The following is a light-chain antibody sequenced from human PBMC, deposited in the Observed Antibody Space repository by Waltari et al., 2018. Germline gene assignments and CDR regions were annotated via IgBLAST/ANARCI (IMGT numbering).Light chain of an antibody. V-gene: IGKV3-15*01. CDR3: QQYNNWPRGT. CDR1: QSVSSN. Sequence: EIVMTQSPATLSVSPGERATLSCRASQSVSSNLAWYQQKPGQAPRPLIYGASTRATGIPARFSVSVSGTEFTLTISSLQSEDFAVYYCQQYNNWPRGTFGQGTKLEIK. CDR2: GAS. J-gene: IGKJ2*01.